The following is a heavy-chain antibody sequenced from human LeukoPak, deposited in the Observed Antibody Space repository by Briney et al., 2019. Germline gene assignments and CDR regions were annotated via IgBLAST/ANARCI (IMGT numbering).Heavy chain of an antibody. J-gene: IGHJ6*02. CDR1: GFTFSSDT. V-gene: IGHV3-64*01. Sequence: PVGSLRLSCTASGFTFSSDTMHWVRQAPGKGLEYDSGISSNGGRTYYANSVKGRFTISRDSSKNTLYLQMGSLRAEDMAVYYCARGGSYYGDYYYYGMDVWGQGTTVTVSS. CDR3: ARGGSYYGDYYYYGMDV. CDR2: ISSNGGRT. D-gene: IGHD3-10*01.